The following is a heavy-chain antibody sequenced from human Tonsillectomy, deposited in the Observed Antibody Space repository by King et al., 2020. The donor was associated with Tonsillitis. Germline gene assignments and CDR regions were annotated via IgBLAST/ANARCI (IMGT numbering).Heavy chain of an antibody. CDR1: RFTFSSYA. J-gene: IGHJ4*02. CDR3: ARDVDSWRDVYNPYFDY. V-gene: IGHV3-30-3*01. D-gene: IGHD5-24*01. Sequence: QLVESGGGVVQPGRSLRLSCAASRFTFSSYAMHWVRQAPGKGLEWVAVLSYDGSNKYYADSVKGRFTISRDNSKNTLYLQMNSLRAEDTAVYYCARDVDSWRDVYNPYFDYWGQGTLVTVSS. CDR2: LSYDGSNK.